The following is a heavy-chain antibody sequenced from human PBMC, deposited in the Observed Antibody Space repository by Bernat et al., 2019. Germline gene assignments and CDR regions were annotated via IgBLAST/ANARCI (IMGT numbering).Heavy chain of an antibody. CDR3: TAGYCSGGSCYIPY. CDR1: GFTFSASA. J-gene: IGHJ4*02. V-gene: IGHV3-73*01. Sequence: EVQLVESGGGLVQPGESLKLSCAASGFTFSASAMHWVRQASGKGLEWIARIRTKPNNYATEYSASVKGRFSISRDDSKNTAYLQMNSLKTEDLAIYYCTAGYCSGGSCYIPYWGQGALITVSS. CDR2: IRTKPNNYAT. D-gene: IGHD2-15*01.